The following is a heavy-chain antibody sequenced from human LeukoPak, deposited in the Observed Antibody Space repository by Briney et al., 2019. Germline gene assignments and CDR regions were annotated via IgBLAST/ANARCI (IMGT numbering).Heavy chain of an antibody. Sequence: AASVKVSCKTSGHTFTDHYMHWVRQAPGQGLEWMGWMTPNSGGTNYAQKFQGRVTMTRDTSISTAYMELSRLRSDDTAVYYCARGTMVRGISDVFRGFWGQGTLVTVSS. CDR2: MTPNSGGT. J-gene: IGHJ4*02. CDR3: ARGTMVRGISDVFRGF. D-gene: IGHD3-10*01. V-gene: IGHV1-2*02. CDR1: GHTFTDHY.